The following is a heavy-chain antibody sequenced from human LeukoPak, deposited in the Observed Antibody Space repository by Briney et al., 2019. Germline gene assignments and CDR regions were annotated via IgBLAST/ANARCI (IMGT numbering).Heavy chain of an antibody. CDR3: ARVGGGDQYCGGDCYSIDY. CDR1: GYTFTSYA. D-gene: IGHD2-21*02. V-gene: IGHV7-4-1*02. Sequence: GASVNVSCKASGYTFTSYAMNWVRQAPGQGLEWMGWINTNTGNPTYAQGFTGRYVFSLDTSVSTAYLQISSLKAEDTAVYYCARVGGGDQYCGGDCYSIDYWGQGTLVTVSS. J-gene: IGHJ4*02. CDR2: INTNTGNP.